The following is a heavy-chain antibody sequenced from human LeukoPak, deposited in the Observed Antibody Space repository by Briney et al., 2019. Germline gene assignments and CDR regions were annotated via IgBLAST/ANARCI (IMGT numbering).Heavy chain of an antibody. CDR2: ISSSSSTI. CDR1: GFTFSSYS. J-gene: IGHJ4*02. CDR3: IVLAVAGTFGFDY. D-gene: IGHD6-19*01. V-gene: IGHV3-48*01. Sequence: GGSLRLSCAASGFTFSSYSMNWVRQAPGKGLEWVSYISSSSSTIYYADSVKGRFTISRDNAKNSLYLQMNSLRAEDTAVYYCIVLAVAGTFGFDYWGQGTLVTVSS.